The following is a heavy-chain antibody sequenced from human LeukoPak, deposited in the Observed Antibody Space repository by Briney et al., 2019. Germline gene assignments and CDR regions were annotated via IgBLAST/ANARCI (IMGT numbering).Heavy chain of an antibody. D-gene: IGHD3-22*01. CDR2: INSDGSST. CDR3: ARGYYDSSGYYSDAFDI. V-gene: IGHV3-74*01. J-gene: IGHJ3*02. Sequence: PGGSLRLSCAASGFTFSSYWMHWVRQAPGKGLVWVSRINSDGSSTSYADSVKGRFTISRDNAKNTLYLQMNSLRAEDTAVYYCARGYYDSSGYYSDAFDIWGQGTMVTVSP. CDR1: GFTFSSYW.